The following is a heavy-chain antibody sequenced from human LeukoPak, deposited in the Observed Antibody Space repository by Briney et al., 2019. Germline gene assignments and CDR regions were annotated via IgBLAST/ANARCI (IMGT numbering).Heavy chain of an antibody. D-gene: IGHD6-13*01. J-gene: IGHJ4*02. V-gene: IGHV3-21*01. CDR2: ISSSSSYI. CDR3: ARDRDLSSWYFGY. Sequence: GGSLRLSCAASGFTFSSYSMNWVRQAPGKGLEWVSSISSSSSYIYYADSVKGRFTISRDNAKNSLYLQMNSLRAEDTAVYYCARDRDLSSWYFGYWGQGTLVTVSS. CDR1: GFTFSSYS.